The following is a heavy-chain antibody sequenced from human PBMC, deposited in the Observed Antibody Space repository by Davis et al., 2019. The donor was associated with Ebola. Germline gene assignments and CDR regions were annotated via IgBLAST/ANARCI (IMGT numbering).Heavy chain of an antibody. V-gene: IGHV4-59*06. Sequence: MPSETLSLTCTVSGGSISSYYWTWIRQHPGKGLEWIGYIYYSGTAYYNPSLKSRVTISVIKSKNQFSLKLSSVTAADTAVYYCAKTLKDWGQGTLVTVSS. CDR1: GGSISSYY. CDR2: IYYSGTA. CDR3: AKTLKD. J-gene: IGHJ4*02.